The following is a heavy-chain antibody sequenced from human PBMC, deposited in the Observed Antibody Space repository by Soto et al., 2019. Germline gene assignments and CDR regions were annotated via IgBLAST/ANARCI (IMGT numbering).Heavy chain of an antibody. D-gene: IGHD4-17*01. CDR3: AKDTSWTIDY. Sequence: GGSLRLSCAASGFTFHDHTMHWVRHAPGKGLEWVSLINWDGTNIYYADSVKGRFTISRDNSKNSLYLQMNSLRTEDTALYYCAKDTSWTIDYWGRGTRVTVSS. J-gene: IGHJ4*02. V-gene: IGHV3-43*01. CDR2: INWDGTNI. CDR1: GFTFHDHT.